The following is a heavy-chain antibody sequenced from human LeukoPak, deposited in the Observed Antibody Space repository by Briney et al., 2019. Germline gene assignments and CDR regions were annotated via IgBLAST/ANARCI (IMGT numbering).Heavy chain of an antibody. Sequence: GGSLRLSCAASGFTISSYWMHWVRQAPGKGLEWVSSISSSSSYIYYADSVKGRFTISRDNAKNSLYLQMNSLRAEDTAVYYCASLDSSSWFMYDDWGQGTLVTVSS. CDR2: ISSSSSYI. CDR1: GFTISSYW. J-gene: IGHJ4*02. V-gene: IGHV3-21*01. CDR3: ASLDSSSWFMYDD. D-gene: IGHD6-13*01.